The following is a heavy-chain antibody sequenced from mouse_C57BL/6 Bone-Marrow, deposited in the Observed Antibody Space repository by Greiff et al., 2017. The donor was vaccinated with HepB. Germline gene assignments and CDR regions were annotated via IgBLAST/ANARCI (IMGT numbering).Heavy chain of an antibody. V-gene: IGHV1-63*01. CDR3: ARWGYLGYFDV. J-gene: IGHJ1*03. CDR2: IYPGGGYT. D-gene: IGHD2-14*01. Sequence: VQRVESGAELVRPGTSVKMSCKASGYTFTNYWIGWAKQRPGHGLEWIGDIYPGGGYTNYNEKFKGKATLTADKSSSTAYMQFSSLTSEDSAIYYGARWGYLGYFDVWGTGTTVTVSS. CDR1: GYTFTNYW.